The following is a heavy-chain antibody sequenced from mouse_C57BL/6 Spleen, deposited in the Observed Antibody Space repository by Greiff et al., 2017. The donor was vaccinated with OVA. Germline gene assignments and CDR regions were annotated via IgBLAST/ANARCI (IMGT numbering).Heavy chain of an antibody. V-gene: IGHV1-64*01. Sequence: QVQLQQPGAELVKPGASVKLSCKASGYTFTSYWMHWVKQRPGQGLEWIGMIHPNSGSTNYNEKFKSKATLTVDKSSSTAYMQLSSLTSEDSAVYYCAIIYYDYDYYAMDYWGQGTSVTVSS. D-gene: IGHD2-4*01. CDR1: GYTFTSYW. CDR2: IHPNSGST. J-gene: IGHJ4*01. CDR3: AIIYYDYDYYAMDY.